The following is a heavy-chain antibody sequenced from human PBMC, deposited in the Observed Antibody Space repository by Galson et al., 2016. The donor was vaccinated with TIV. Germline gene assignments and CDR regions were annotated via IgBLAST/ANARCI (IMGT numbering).Heavy chain of an antibody. CDR3: VRAVSSGYYYYFDY. CDR2: IDWDDDK. D-gene: IGHD3-22*01. CDR1: GFSLSTTGVR. J-gene: IGHJ4*02. V-gene: IGHV2-70*04. Sequence: PALVKPTQTLTLTCSFSGFSLSTTGVRVNWIRQPPGKTLEWLARIDWDDDKFYSTFLKTRLTISKDTSKNQVVLTMTNMDPVDTATYFCVRAVSSGYYYYFDYWGQGTLVTVSS.